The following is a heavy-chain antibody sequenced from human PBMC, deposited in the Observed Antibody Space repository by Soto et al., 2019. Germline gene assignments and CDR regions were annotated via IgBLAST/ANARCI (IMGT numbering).Heavy chain of an antibody. CDR2: MNPNSGNT. CDR1: GYTFTSYD. D-gene: IGHD5-12*01. Sequence: ASVKVSCKASGYTFTSYDINWVRQATGQGLEWMGWMNPNSGNTGYAQKFQGRVTMTRNTSISTAYMELSSLRSEDTAVYYCARGNVDIVATIRYYYGMDVWGQGTTVTVSS. CDR3: ARGNVDIVATIRYYYGMDV. J-gene: IGHJ6*02. V-gene: IGHV1-8*01.